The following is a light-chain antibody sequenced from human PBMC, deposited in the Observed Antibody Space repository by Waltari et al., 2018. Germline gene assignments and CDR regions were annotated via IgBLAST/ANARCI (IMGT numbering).Light chain of an antibody. CDR3: QHYSSSPYS. J-gene: IGKJ2*03. CDR1: QSVNSY. CDR2: AAS. Sequence: VILTQSPATLSLSPGERVTLSCRASQSVNSYLAWYRQNPGQAPRLLIYAASSRATGIPDRFSGSGSGTEFTLTISSLEPEDFAVYYCQHYSSSPYSFGLGTKVEIK. V-gene: IGKV3-20*01.